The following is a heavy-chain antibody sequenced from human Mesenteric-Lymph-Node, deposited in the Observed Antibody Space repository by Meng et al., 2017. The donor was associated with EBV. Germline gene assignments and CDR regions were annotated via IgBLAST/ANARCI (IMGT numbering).Heavy chain of an antibody. D-gene: IGHD3-16*01. Sequence: QVHLEGSGPGPVKPSGTLSLTCTISGGSIASGDWWSWVRQTPGKGLEWIGQVYHRGSSSYNPSLKSRATISVDNSNNQFSLRLTSVTAADTAVYYCARGLGGSRNYYFDYWGQGTLVTVSS. CDR3: ARGLGGSRNYYFDY. CDR2: VYHRGSS. J-gene: IGHJ4*02. V-gene: IGHV4-4*02. CDR1: GGSIASGDW.